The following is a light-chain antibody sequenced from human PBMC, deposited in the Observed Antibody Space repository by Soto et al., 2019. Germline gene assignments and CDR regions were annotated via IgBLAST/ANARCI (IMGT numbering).Light chain of an antibody. CDR2: EVT. V-gene: IGLV2-8*01. CDR1: SSDVGGHNF. Sequence: QSALTQPPSASGSPGQSVTISCTGTSSDVGGHNFVSWYQQHPGKAPKFLTYEVTKRPSGVPDRFSGSKSGITASLTVSGLQADDEAYYYCSAYAGNNNPVIFGGGTQLTVL. J-gene: IGLJ2*01. CDR3: SAYAGNNNPVI.